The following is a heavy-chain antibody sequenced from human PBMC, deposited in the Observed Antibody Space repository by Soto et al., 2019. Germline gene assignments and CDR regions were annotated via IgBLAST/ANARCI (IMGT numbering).Heavy chain of an antibody. D-gene: IGHD3-3*01. CDR1: GYTFTGYY. CDR3: ARDRFLEWFVYTHYGMDV. CDR2: INPNSGGT. V-gene: IGHV1-2*04. Sequence: ASVKVSCKASGYTFTGYYMHWVRQAPGQGLEWMGWINPNSGGTNYAQKFQGWVTMTRDTSTSTAYMELSRLRSDDTAVYYCARDRFLEWFVYTHYGMDVCGQGTTVTVSS. J-gene: IGHJ6*01.